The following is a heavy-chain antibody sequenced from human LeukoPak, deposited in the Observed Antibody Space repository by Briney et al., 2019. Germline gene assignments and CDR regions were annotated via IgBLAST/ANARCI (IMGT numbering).Heavy chain of an antibody. V-gene: IGHV4-39*07. CDR3: VTCGGDCYSGGLFDY. D-gene: IGHD2-21*02. J-gene: IGHJ4*02. CDR2: IYYSGNT. CDR1: GGSISSYY. Sequence: SETLSLTCTVSGGSISSYYWGWIRQPPGKGLEWIGSIYYSGNTHYNPSLKSRVTISVDTSKNQFSLKLSSVTAADTAVYYCVTCGGDCYSGGLFDYWGQGTLVTVSS.